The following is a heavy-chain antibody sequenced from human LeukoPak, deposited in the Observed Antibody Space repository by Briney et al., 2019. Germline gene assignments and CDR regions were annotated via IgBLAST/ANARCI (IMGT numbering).Heavy chain of an antibody. D-gene: IGHD3-16*01. CDR2: IWHDGRVE. J-gene: IGHJ6*03. Sequence: GRSLRLSPALSRLMFSRVGTRSVRQTPREGQEWGALIWHDGRVEEYADSVQGRITIARDNSQNTLDLQMNSLRDDDTAVYYCAKEGDQFRGYLDAWGKGTTVTVSS. CDR1: RLMFSRVG. V-gene: IGHV3-33*06. CDR3: AKEGDQFRGYLDA.